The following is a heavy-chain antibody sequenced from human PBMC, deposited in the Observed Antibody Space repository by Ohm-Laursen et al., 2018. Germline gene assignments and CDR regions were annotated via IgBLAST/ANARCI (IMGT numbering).Heavy chain of an antibody. CDR1: GYTFTGYY. D-gene: IGHD3-22*01. CDR2: INPNSGGT. Sequence: ASVKVSCNASGYTFTGYYMHWVRQAPGQGLEWIGWINPNSGGTNYAQKFQGRVTMTRDTSISTAYMELSRLRSDDTAVYYCARDVIGLVVITHSPLDYWGQGTLATVSS. J-gene: IGHJ4*02. V-gene: IGHV1-2*02. CDR3: ARDVIGLVVITHSPLDY.